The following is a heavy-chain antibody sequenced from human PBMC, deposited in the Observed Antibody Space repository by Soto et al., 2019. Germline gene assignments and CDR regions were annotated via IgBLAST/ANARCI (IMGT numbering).Heavy chain of an antibody. V-gene: IGHV3-30-3*01. CDR2: ISYDGSNK. CDR3: ARPREAYCGGDCWGDDAFDI. Sequence: ESGGGVVQPGRSLRLSCAASGFTFSSYAMHWVRQAPGKGLEWVAVISYDGSNKYYADSVKGRFTISRDNSKNTLYLQMNSLRAEDTAVYYCARPREAYCGGDCWGDDAFDIWGQGTMVTVSS. J-gene: IGHJ3*02. D-gene: IGHD2-21*02. CDR1: GFTFSSYA.